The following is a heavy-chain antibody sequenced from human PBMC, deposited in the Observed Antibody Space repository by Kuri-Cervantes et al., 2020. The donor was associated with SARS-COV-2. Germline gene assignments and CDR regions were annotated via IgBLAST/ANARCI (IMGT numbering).Heavy chain of an antibody. V-gene: IGHV4-39*01. CDR3: ADGGCCSSTSCEGMAAAGTKFGY. D-gene: IGHD2-2*01. Sequence: SETLSLTCTVSGGSISSSSHYWGWIRQPPGRGLEWIGSIYYSGSTYYNPSLKSRVTISVDTSKNQFSLKLSSVTAADTAVYYCADGGCCSSTSCEGMAAAGTKFGYWGQGTLVTVSS. CDR1: GGSISSSSHY. CDR2: IYYSGST. J-gene: IGHJ4*02.